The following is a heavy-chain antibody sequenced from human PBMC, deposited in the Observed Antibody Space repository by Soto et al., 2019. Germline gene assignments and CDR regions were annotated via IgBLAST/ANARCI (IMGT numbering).Heavy chain of an antibody. V-gene: IGHV1-18*01. Sequence: ASVKVSCKASGYIFINYGITWVRQAPGQGLEWMGWISGYNGNTKYADKLQGRVTMTTDTSTTKAYMELRSLRSDDTAVYYCARDEVPSANWLDRWGQGTRVTV. CDR1: GYIFINYG. CDR2: ISGYNGNT. D-gene: IGHD2-2*01. CDR3: ARDEVPSANWLDR. J-gene: IGHJ5*02.